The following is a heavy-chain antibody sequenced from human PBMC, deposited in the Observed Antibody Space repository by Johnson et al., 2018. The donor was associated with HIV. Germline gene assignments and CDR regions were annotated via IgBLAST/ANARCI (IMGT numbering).Heavy chain of an antibody. CDR3: AKDGDWDTVAHAFDI. CDR1: GFTFSRYG. D-gene: IGHD5-12*01. Sequence: QVQLVESGGGVVQPGRSLRLSCAASGFTFSRYGIHWVRQAPGKGLEWVAVISNDGSNKYYADSVKGRFTISRDNSKNTLFLQMNSLRAEDTAVYYCAKDGDWDTVAHAFDIWGQGTMVTVSS. CDR2: ISNDGSNK. V-gene: IGHV3-30*18. J-gene: IGHJ3*02.